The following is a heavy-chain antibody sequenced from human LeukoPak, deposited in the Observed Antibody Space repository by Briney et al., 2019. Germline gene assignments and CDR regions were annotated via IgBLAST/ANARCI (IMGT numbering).Heavy chain of an antibody. J-gene: IGHJ5*02. V-gene: IGHV1-46*01. CDR1: GYTFTSYY. CDR2: INPSGGST. D-gene: IGHD2-2*01. Sequence: ASVKVSCKASGYTFTSYYMHWVRQAPGQGLEWMGIINPSGGSTSYAQKFQGRVTMTRDTSTSTVYMELSSLRSEDTAVYYCARDRCSSTSCYPNDPWGQGTLVTVPS. CDR3: ARDRCSSTSCYPNDP.